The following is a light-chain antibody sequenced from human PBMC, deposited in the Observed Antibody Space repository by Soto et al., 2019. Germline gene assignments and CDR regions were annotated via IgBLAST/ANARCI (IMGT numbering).Light chain of an antibody. V-gene: IGLV2-14*01. CDR2: EVS. CDR3: SSYTTSNTPLYV. CDR1: SXDTAGYNY. J-gene: IGLJ1*01. Sequence: QSALTQPASVSGSPGQSITISCTGTSXDTAGYNYVSWYQQHPGKAPKLMIYEVSNRPSGVSNRFSGSQSGNTASLTISGLQAEDEANYYCSSYTTSNTPLYVFGTGTKVTVL.